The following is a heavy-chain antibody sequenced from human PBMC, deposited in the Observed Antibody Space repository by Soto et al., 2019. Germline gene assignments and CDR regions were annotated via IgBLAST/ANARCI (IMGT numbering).Heavy chain of an antibody. CDR1: GYSFTSYW. V-gene: IGHV5-51*01. CDR2: IYPGDSDT. D-gene: IGHD6-13*01. J-gene: IGHJ6*02. CDR3: ANLTNIAAAGRHYYSYGMDF. Sequence: GESLKISCKGSGYSFTSYWIGWVRQMPGKGLEWMGIIYPGDSDTRYSPSFQGQVTISADKSISTAYLQWSSLKASDTAMYYCANLTNIAAAGRHYYSYGMDFWGQGTTVTVSS.